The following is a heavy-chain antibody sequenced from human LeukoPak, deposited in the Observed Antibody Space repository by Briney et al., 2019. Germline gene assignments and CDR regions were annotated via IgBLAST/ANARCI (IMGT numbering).Heavy chain of an antibody. D-gene: IGHD2-21*02. CDR1: GYTFTSYG. Sequence: ASVKVSCKASGYTFTSYGISWVRRAPGQGLEWMGWISAYNGNTNYAQKLQGRVTMTTDTSTSTAYMELRSLRSDDTAVYYCARDQGDAYCGGDCYPYYFDYWGQGTLVTVSS. CDR3: ARDQGDAYCGGDCYPYYFDY. CDR2: ISAYNGNT. V-gene: IGHV1-18*01. J-gene: IGHJ4*02.